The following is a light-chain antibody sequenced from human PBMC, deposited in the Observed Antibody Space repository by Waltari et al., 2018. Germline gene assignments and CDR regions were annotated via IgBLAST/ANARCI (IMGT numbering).Light chain of an antibody. CDR2: DAS. Sequence: DIQMTQSPSSLSASVGDRVTITCQASQDISNYLNWYQQKPGKAPKLLIYDASNLETGVPSRFSGSGSGTDFTFTISSLQPEDIATYYCQQYDNLHTFGQANKLEIK. CDR1: QDISNY. V-gene: IGKV1-33*01. J-gene: IGKJ2*01. CDR3: QQYDNLHT.